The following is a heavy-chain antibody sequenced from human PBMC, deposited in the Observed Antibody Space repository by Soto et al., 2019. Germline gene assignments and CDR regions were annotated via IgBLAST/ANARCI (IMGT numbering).Heavy chain of an antibody. Sequence: QVQLQQWGAGLLKPSETLSLTCAVYGGSFSGYYWSWIRQPPGKGLEWIGEINHSGSTNYNPSLKSRVTISVDTSKNQFSLKLSSVTAADTAVYYCARRNGAAWYRGGYFDYWGQGTLVTVSS. CDR2: INHSGST. D-gene: IGHD6-13*01. V-gene: IGHV4-34*01. CDR3: ARRNGAAWYRGGYFDY. CDR1: GGSFSGYY. J-gene: IGHJ4*02.